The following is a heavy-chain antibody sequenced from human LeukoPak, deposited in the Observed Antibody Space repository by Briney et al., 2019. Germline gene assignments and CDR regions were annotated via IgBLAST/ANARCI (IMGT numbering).Heavy chain of an antibody. CDR2: IKQDGSEK. Sequence: GGSLRLSCAASGFTFSSYWMSWVRQAPGKGLEWVANIKQDGSEKYYVDSVKGRSTISRDNAKNSLYLQMNSLRAEDTAVYYCATHRVTIGALFDYWGQGTLVTVSS. CDR1: GFTFSSYW. CDR3: ATHRVTIGALFDY. V-gene: IGHV3-7*01. D-gene: IGHD4-17*01. J-gene: IGHJ4*02.